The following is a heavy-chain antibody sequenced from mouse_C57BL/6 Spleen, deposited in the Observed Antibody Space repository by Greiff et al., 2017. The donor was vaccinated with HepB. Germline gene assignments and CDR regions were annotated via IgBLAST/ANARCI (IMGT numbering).Heavy chain of an antibody. CDR2: ISYDGSN. V-gene: IGHV3-6*01. CDR3: ARIMGPGYFDY. CDR1: GYSITSGYY. Sequence: EVKLQESGPGLVKPSQSLSLTCSVTGYSITSGYYWNWIRQFPGNKLEWMGYISYDGSNNYNPSLKNRISITRDKSKNQFFLKLNSVTTEDTATYYCARIMGPGYFDYWGQGTTLTVSS. J-gene: IGHJ2*01. D-gene: IGHD4-1*01.